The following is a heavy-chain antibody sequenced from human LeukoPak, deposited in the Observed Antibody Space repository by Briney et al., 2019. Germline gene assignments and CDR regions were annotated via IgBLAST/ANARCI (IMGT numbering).Heavy chain of an antibody. CDR2: VSYSGST. Sequence: SETLSLTCTVSGGSIGSYYWNWIRQPPGKGLEWIGYVSYSGSTNYNPSLKSRVIMSVDKSKNQFSLKLSSVTAADTAVYFCARATGGYYFDFWDQGTLVTVSS. CDR1: GGSIGSYY. V-gene: IGHV4-59*01. J-gene: IGHJ4*02. CDR3: ARATGGYYFDF. D-gene: IGHD3-22*01.